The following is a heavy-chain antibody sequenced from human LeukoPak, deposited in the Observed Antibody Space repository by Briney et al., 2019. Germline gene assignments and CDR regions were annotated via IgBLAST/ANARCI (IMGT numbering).Heavy chain of an antibody. D-gene: IGHD3-10*01. V-gene: IGHV1-46*01. CDR2: INPSGGST. J-gene: IGHJ6*02. Sequence: ASVTVSCKASGYTFTGYYMHWVRQAPGQGLEWMGIINPSGGSTSYAQKFQGRVTMTRDTSTSTVYMELSSLRSEDTAVYYCARDLNGSGSYYPYGMDVWGQGTTVTVSS. CDR3: ARDLNGSGSYYPYGMDV. CDR1: GYTFTGYY.